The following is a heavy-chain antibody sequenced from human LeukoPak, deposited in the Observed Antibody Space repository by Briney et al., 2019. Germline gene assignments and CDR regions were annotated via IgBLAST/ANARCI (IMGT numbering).Heavy chain of an antibody. J-gene: IGHJ5*02. D-gene: IGHD2-2*01. CDR1: GYSISSGYY. Sequence: PSETLSLTCAVSGYSISSGYYWGWIRQPPGKGLEWIGSIHHSGSTYYNPSLKSRVTISVDTSKNQFSLKLSSVTAADTAVYYCARIVVPAASWFDPWGQGTLVTVSS. CDR3: ARIVVPAASWFDP. V-gene: IGHV4-38-2*01. CDR2: IHHSGST.